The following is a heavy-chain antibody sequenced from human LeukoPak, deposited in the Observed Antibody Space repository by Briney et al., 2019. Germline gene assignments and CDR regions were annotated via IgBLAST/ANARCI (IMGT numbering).Heavy chain of an antibody. CDR2: INHSGST. CDR3: ARGPTISGSYGYSLPKVGGYYGMDV. V-gene: IGHV4-34*01. J-gene: IGHJ6*02. D-gene: IGHD5-18*01. Sequence: SETLFLTCAVYGGSFSGYYWSCIRQPPGKGLEWNGEINHSGSTNYNPSLKSRVSISVDTSKNQFSLKLSSVTAEDTAVYYSARGPTISGSYGYSLPKVGGYYGMDVWGQGTTVTVSS. CDR1: GGSFSGYY.